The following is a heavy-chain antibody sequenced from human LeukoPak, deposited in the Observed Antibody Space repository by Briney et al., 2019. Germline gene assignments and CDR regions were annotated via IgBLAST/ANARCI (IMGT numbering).Heavy chain of an antibody. CDR2: IIPIFGTA. Sequence: SVKVSCEASGGTFSSYAISWVRQAPGQGLEWMGGIIPIFGTANYAQKFQGRVTITTDESTSTAYMELSSLRSEDTAVYYCARTPPYYYDSSGYYYEYFQHWGQGTLVTVSS. V-gene: IGHV1-69*05. CDR3: ARTPPYYYDSSGYYYEYFQH. CDR1: GGTFSSYA. D-gene: IGHD3-22*01. J-gene: IGHJ1*01.